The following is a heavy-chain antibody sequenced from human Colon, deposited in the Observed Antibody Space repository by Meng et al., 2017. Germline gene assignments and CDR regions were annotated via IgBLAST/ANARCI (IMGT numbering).Heavy chain of an antibody. CDR1: GGSITSGEYY. CDR3: ARRPNRSSFFDY. V-gene: IGHV4-30-4*01. Sequence: QVQLQESGPGLVKPSQTLSLTCTVSGGSITSGEYYWTWIRQPPGQGLEWIGNIYHSGSTDYNPSLKSRVTISVDTSKNQFSLKVSSVTAADTAVYYCARRPNRSSFFDYWGPGTLVTVSS. J-gene: IGHJ4*02. D-gene: IGHD6-6*01. CDR2: IYHSGST.